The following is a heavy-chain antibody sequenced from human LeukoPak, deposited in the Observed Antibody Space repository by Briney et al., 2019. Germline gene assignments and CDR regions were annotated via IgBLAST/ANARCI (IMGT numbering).Heavy chain of an antibody. CDR1: GFIFSSYG. D-gene: IGHD5-24*01. J-gene: IGHJ4*02. CDR2: IWHDGSQK. Sequence: GRSLRLSCAASGFIFSSYGMRWVRQAPGRGLEWVANIWHDGSQKYYVDSVKGRFTISRDNSKNTLYLQMNSLRAEDTAVYYCARGAGYNYPYYFDYWGQGTLVTVSS. CDR3: ARGAGYNYPYYFDY. V-gene: IGHV3-33*01.